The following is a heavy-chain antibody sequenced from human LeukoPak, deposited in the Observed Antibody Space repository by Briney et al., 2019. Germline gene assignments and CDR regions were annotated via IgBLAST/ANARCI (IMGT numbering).Heavy chain of an antibody. J-gene: IGHJ4*02. D-gene: IGHD1-7*01. CDR3: AKGGELLGYFDS. CDR2: ISGSGYNT. CDR1: GLTFSSYV. Sequence: GGSLRLSCAVSGLTFSSYVMSWVRQAPGKGLEWVSGISGSGYNTFYADSVKGRFIISRDESKNTVSLLMNTLRAEDTAIYYCAKGGELLGYFDSWGQGTLVTVSS. V-gene: IGHV3-23*01.